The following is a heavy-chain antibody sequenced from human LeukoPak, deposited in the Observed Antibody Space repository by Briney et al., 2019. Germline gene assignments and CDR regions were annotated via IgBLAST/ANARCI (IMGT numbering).Heavy chain of an antibody. J-gene: IGHJ4*02. CDR1: GFTFSSYE. D-gene: IGHD5-18*01. CDR3: AIGYNFAYGFDH. V-gene: IGHV3-21*01. CDR2: ISSSSRYI. Sequence: GGSLRLSCAASGFTFSSYEMNWVRQAPGKGLEWVSSISSSSRYIYYADSVKGRFTISKDNAKSSLFLQMSSLRAEDTGIYYCAIGYNFAYGFDHWGQGTLVSVSS.